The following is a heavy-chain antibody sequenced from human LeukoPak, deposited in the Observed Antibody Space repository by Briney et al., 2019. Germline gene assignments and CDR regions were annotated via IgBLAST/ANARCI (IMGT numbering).Heavy chain of an antibody. CDR1: GFTVSSNY. Sequence: PGGSLRLSCAASGFTVSSNYMSWVRQAPGKGLEWVSVIYSGGSTYYADSVKGRFTISRHNSKNTLYLQMNSLRAEDTAVYYCARVGGYCSSTSCYPGFDYWGQGTLVTVSS. J-gene: IGHJ4*02. CDR3: ARVGGYCSSTSCYPGFDY. V-gene: IGHV3-53*04. CDR2: IYSGGST. D-gene: IGHD2-2*01.